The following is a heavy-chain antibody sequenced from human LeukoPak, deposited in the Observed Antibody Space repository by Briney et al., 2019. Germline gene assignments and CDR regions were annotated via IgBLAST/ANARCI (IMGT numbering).Heavy chain of an antibody. D-gene: IGHD3-22*01. CDR2: ISAYNGNT. Sequence: ASVKVSCKASGYTFTSYGITWVRQAPGQGLEWMGWISAYNGNTHYTQKLQGRVTMTTDTSTSTAYMELRSLRSDDTAVYYCARVPSYDSSGYYHGDHWYFDLWGRGTLVTVSS. J-gene: IGHJ2*01. CDR1: GYTFTSYG. V-gene: IGHV1-18*01. CDR3: ARVPSYDSSGYYHGDHWYFDL.